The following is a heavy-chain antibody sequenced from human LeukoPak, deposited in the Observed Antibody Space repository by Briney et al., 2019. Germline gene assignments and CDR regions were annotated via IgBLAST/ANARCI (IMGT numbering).Heavy chain of an antibody. CDR3: AREEWQQPFDF. CDR1: GASVSSYY. D-gene: IGHD5-24*01. CDR2: THYSGTT. J-gene: IGHJ4*02. Sequence: SETLSLTCTVSGASVSSYYWSWLRQPPGKGLEWISYTHYSGTTNYNPSLKSRVTVSIDSSKNQFSLKLNSVTVADTAVYYCAREEWQQPFDFWGQGSLVIVSS. V-gene: IGHV4-59*02.